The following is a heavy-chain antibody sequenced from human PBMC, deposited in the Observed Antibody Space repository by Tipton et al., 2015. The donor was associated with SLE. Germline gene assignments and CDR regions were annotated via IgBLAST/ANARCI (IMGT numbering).Heavy chain of an antibody. CDR1: GVSTSTYY. V-gene: IGHV4-59*12. CDR3: ARGRGDQLGMGSEDWFDP. D-gene: IGHD7-27*01. Sequence: GLVKPSGTLSLTCNVSGVSTSTYYWGWIRQSPGKGLEWVGYMYHSGYKKQNPSLKSRVTISLDTSKNQFSLKLSSVTAADTAVYYCARGRGDQLGMGSEDWFDPWGQGILVTVSS. J-gene: IGHJ5*02. CDR2: MYHSGYK.